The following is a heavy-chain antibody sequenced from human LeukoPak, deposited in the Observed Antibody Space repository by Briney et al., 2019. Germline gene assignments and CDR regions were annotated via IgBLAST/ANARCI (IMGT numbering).Heavy chain of an antibody. CDR2: ISSSSSTI. CDR1: GFTFSSYS. V-gene: IGHV3-48*01. J-gene: IGHJ6*03. CDR3: ARDHRPQYYYYYMDV. D-gene: IGHD1-14*01. Sequence: GGSLRLSCAASGFTFSSYSMNWVRQAPGKGLEWVSYISSSSSTIYYADSVKGRFTFSRDNAKNSLYLQMNSLRAEDTAVYYCARDHRPQYYYYYMDVWGKGTTVTVSS.